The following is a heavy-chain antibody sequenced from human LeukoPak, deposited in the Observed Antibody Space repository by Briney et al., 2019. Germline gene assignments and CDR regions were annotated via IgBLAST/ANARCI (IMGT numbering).Heavy chain of an antibody. J-gene: IGHJ5*02. Sequence: SGPTLVKPTQTLTLTCTFSGFSLSTSGVGVGWIRQPPGKALKWLALIYWDDDKRYSPSLKSRLTITKDTSKNQVVLTMTNMDPVDTATYYCAHIRDSSGPAGYNWFDPWGQGTLVTVSS. D-gene: IGHD3-22*01. CDR3: AHIRDSSGPAGYNWFDP. CDR1: GFSLSTSGVG. CDR2: IYWDDDK. V-gene: IGHV2-5*02.